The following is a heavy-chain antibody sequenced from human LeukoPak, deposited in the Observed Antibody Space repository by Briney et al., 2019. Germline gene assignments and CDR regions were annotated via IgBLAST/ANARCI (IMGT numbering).Heavy chain of an antibody. D-gene: IGHD6-19*01. V-gene: IGHV4-4*02. CDR2: IYHSGTT. CDR1: GGSISSSNW. Sequence: SETLSLTCAVSGGSISSSNWWSWVRQPPGKGLEWIGEIYHSGTTNYNPSLKSRVTISVDKSKNQFSLKLSSVTDADTAVYYCATSSGWYRYDSWGQGTLVTVSS. CDR3: ATSSGWYRYDS. J-gene: IGHJ4*02.